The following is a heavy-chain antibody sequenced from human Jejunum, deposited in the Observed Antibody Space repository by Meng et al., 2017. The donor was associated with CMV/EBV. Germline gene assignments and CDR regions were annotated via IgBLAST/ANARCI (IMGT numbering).Heavy chain of an antibody. CDR2: INNDGSTT. Sequence: LSCVGSVFTVGNYWMHWVRQAPGKGLVWVSHINNDGSTTTYADSVKGRFTISRDNAKNTLYLQMNSLRVEDTAVYYCARGAGGFDQWGQGALVTVSS. CDR1: VFTVGNYW. V-gene: IGHV3-74*03. CDR3: ARGAGGFDQ. J-gene: IGHJ4*02. D-gene: IGHD3-10*01.